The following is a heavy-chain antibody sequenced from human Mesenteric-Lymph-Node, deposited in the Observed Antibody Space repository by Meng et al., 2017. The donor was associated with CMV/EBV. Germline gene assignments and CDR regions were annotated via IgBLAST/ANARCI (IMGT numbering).Heavy chain of an antibody. Sequence: CAASGFPFSSYWMHWVRQAPGKGLVWVSRINSDGSSTSYADSVKGRFTISRDNAKNTLYLQMNSLRAEDTAVYYCARDWNYVNSFDYWGQGTLVTVSS. D-gene: IGHD1-7*01. CDR3: ARDWNYVNSFDY. V-gene: IGHV3-74*01. CDR1: GFPFSSYW. CDR2: INSDGSST. J-gene: IGHJ4*02.